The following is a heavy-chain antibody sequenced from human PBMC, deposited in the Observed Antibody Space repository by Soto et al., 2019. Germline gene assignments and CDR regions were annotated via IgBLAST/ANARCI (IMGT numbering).Heavy chain of an antibody. CDR2: IYHSGST. CDR1: GGSISSVGYS. CDR3: ARGGRDFRTGVHFDX. V-gene: IGHV4-30-2*01. J-gene: IGHJ4*02. D-gene: IGHD3-3*01. Sequence: SETLSLTCAVSGGSISSVGYSWSWIRQPPGKGLEWIGYIYHSGSTYYNPSPQSRVTISVDRSKNQFSLKLSSVTAAETAVYYCARGGRDFRTGVHFDXWGQGTLVTVSX.